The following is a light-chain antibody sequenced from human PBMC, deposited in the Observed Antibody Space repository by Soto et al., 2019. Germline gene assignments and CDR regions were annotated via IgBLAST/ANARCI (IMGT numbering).Light chain of an antibody. CDR1: QSVSNNY. Sequence: EIVCTQSPGTLSLSPGERATLSCRASQSVSNNYLAWYQQNPGQAHRLLIYGASNRATGIPDRLSGSGSGTEFTLTIRRMEPEDFAVDYCQQYGSSGTFGQGTKVDIK. CDR3: QQYGSSGT. CDR2: GAS. V-gene: IGKV3-20*01. J-gene: IGKJ1*01.